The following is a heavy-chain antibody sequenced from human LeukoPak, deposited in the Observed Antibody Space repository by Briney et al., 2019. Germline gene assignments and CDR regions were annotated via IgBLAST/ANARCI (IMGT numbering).Heavy chain of an antibody. CDR2: ISYDGSNK. D-gene: IGHD2-2*01. CDR1: GFTFSSYG. V-gene: IGHV3-30*18. J-gene: IGHJ6*02. Sequence: GSLRLSCAASGFTFSSYGMHWVRQAPGKGLEWVAVISYDGSNKYYADSVKGRFTISRDNSKNTLYLQMNSLRAEDTAVYYCAKARGPYCSSTSCYYYYYGMDVWGQGTTVTVSS. CDR3: AKARGPYCSSTSCYYYYYGMDV.